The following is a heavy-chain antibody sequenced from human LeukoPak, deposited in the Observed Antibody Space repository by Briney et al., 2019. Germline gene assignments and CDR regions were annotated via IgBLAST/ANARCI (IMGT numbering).Heavy chain of an antibody. Sequence: PSETLSLTCTVSGGSIDSDYWSWIRQPTGKGLERIGELYNSGYPNYGASFKGRVYMSLDTSKNPFSPTLNSVTAADTAVYYCAKQGRTFYYVSGGYYIYDYFDSWGQGALVTVSS. D-gene: IGHD3-22*01. V-gene: IGHV4-59*08. CDR1: GGSIDSDY. CDR2: LYNSGYP. CDR3: AKQGRTFYYVSGGYYIYDYFDS. J-gene: IGHJ4*02.